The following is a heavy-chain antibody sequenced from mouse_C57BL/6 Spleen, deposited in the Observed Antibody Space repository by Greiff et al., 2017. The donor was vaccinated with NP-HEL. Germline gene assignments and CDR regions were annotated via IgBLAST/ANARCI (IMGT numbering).Heavy chain of an antibody. J-gene: IGHJ2*01. CDR3: TRSPSTVGSYYFDY. V-gene: IGHV1-15*01. D-gene: IGHD1-1*01. Sequence: VQLQQSGAELVRPGASVTLSCKASGYTFTDYEMHWVKQTPVHGLEWIGAIDPETGGTAYNQKSKGKAILTADKSSSTAYMELRSLTSEDSAVYYCTRSPSTVGSYYFDYWGQGTTLTVSS. CDR1: GYTFTDYE. CDR2: IDPETGGT.